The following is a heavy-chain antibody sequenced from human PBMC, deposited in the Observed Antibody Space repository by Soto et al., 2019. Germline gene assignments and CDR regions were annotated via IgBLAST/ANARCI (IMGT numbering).Heavy chain of an antibody. D-gene: IGHD6-13*01. Sequence: EVQLLEPGGGLVQPGESLRLSCAASGFTFSSYGMSWVRQAPGKGLEWVSAISGDGAGTYYADSVKGRFTISRDNSKNTLCLQMNGLRAEDTALYSCVRGIFTLDYWGQGTLVTVTS. J-gene: IGHJ4*02. CDR1: GFTFSSYG. CDR2: ISGDGAGT. V-gene: IGHV3-23*01. CDR3: VRGIFTLDY.